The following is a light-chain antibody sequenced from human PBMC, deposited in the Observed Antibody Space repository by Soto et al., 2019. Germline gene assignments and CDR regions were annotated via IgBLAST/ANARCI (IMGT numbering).Light chain of an antibody. CDR3: QQYNDWPLT. Sequence: EIVMTQSPATLSVYPGERATLSCRASQSVSSNLAWYQQKPGQTPKLLIYVASTRATGIPARFSGSRSGTEFTLTISSLQSEDFAVYYCQQYNDWPLTFGGGTKVEFK. CDR1: QSVSSN. J-gene: IGKJ4*01. CDR2: VAS. V-gene: IGKV3-15*01.